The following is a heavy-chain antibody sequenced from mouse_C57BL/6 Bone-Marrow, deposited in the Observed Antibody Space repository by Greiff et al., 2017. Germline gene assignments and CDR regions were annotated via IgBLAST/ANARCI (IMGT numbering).Heavy chain of an antibody. D-gene: IGHD1-1*01. J-gene: IGHJ3*01. CDR1: GYTFTSYW. V-gene: IGHV1-72*01. CDR2: IDPNSGGT. Sequence: QVQLKQPGAELVKPGASVKLSCKASGYTFTSYWMHWVKQRPGRGLEWIGRIDPNSGGTKYNEKFQSKATLTVDKPSSTAYMQLSSLTSEDSAVYYCARSYGSSYDAWFAYWGQGTLVTVSA. CDR3: ARSYGSSYDAWFAY.